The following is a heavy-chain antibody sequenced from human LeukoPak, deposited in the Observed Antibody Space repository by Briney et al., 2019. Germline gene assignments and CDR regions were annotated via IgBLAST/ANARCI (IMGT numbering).Heavy chain of an antibody. CDR3: ARVLATGTVFYSAFPGTSSSDSDY. V-gene: IGHV1-8*01. CDR2: MNPNSGNT. D-gene: IGHD1-7*01. J-gene: IGHJ4*02. Sequence: ASVKVSCKASGYTFTSYDINWVRQATGQGLEWMGWMNPNSGNTGYAQKFQGRVTMTRNTSISTAYMELSSLRSEDTAVYYCARVLATGTVFYSAFPGTSSSDSDYWGQGALVTVSS. CDR1: GYTFTSYD.